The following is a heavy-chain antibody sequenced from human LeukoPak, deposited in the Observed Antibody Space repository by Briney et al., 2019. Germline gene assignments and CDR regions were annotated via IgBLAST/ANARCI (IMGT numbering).Heavy chain of an antibody. CDR3: ARCHDSSGCYFDY. J-gene: IGHJ4*02. CDR1: GGIFSSYA. D-gene: IGHD3-22*01. V-gene: IGHV1-69*13. CDR2: IIPIFGTA. Sequence: GASVKVSCKASGGIFSSYAISWVRQAPGQGLEWMGGIIPIFGTANYAQKFQGRVTITADESTSTAYMELSSLRSEDTAVYYCARCHDSSGCYFDYWGQGTLVTVSS.